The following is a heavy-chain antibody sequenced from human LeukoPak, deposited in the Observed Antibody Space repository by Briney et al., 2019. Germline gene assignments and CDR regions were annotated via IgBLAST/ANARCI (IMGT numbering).Heavy chain of an antibody. Sequence: ASVKVSCKASGYTFTSYDINWVRQATGQGLEWMGWINPHSGGTNYAQKFQGRVTMTRDTSITTAYMDLSRLRSDDTAVYYCARTDFDYWGQGTLVTVSS. V-gene: IGHV1-2*02. CDR1: GYTFTSYD. J-gene: IGHJ4*02. CDR2: INPHSGGT. CDR3: ARTDFDY.